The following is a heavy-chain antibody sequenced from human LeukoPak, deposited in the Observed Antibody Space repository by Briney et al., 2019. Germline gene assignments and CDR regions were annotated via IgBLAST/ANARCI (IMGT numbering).Heavy chain of an antibody. Sequence: AVNVSFKSSLYTFTYYFMHELRQAPGQEVDGSGWINHNTGGTNYAQKFQGRVTMTREKSISTGYMELSRLRSDDTAVYYCARVNGLFSDAFDLWGQGTMVSVSS. CDR3: ARVNGLFSDAFDL. D-gene: IGHD2-8*01. J-gene: IGHJ3*01. V-gene: IGHV1-2*02. CDR2: INHNTGGT. CDR1: LYTFTYYF.